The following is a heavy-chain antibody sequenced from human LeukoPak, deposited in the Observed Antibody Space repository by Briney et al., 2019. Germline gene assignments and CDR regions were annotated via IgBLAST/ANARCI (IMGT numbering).Heavy chain of an antibody. Sequence: ALVKVSCKASGYTFTSYAMHWVRQAPGQGLEWMGWINTNTGNPTYAQGFTGRFVFSLDTSVSTAYLQISSLKAEDTAVYYCASTAADSSSWYADYWGQGTLVTVSS. V-gene: IGHV7-4-1*02. CDR3: ASTAADSSSWYADY. CDR1: GYTFTSYA. CDR2: INTNTGNP. D-gene: IGHD6-13*01. J-gene: IGHJ4*02.